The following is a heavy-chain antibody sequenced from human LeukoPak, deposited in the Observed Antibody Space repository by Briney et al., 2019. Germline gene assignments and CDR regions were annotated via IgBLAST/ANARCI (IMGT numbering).Heavy chain of an antibody. Sequence: SETLSLTCTVSGGSISSSSYYWGWIRQPPGKGLEWIGSIYYSGSTYYNPSLKSRVTISVDTSKNQFSLKLSSVTAADTAVYYCARYSQWTGYCSGGSCYTLDAFDIWGQGTMVTVSS. CDR2: IYYSGST. CDR1: GGSISSSSYY. V-gene: IGHV4-39*01. CDR3: ARYSQWTGYCSGGSCYTLDAFDI. J-gene: IGHJ3*02. D-gene: IGHD2-15*01.